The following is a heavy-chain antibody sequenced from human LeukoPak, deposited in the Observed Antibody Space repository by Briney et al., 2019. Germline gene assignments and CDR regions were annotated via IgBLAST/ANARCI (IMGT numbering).Heavy chain of an antibody. CDR1: GFTFDDYA. CDR3: AKEGVDYYDSSGYYGYDY. D-gene: IGHD3-22*01. V-gene: IGHV3-43*02. CDR2: ISGDGGST. J-gene: IGHJ4*02. Sequence: GGSLRLSCAASGFTFDDYAMHWVRQAPGKGLEWVSLISGDGGSTYYADSVKGRFTISRDNSENSLYLQMNSLRTEDTALYYCAKEGVDYYDSSGYYGYDYWGQGTLVTVSS.